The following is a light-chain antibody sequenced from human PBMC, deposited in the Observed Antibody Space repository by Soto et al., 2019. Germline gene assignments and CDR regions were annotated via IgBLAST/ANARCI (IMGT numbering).Light chain of an antibody. J-gene: IGLJ1*01. V-gene: IGLV2-23*01. CDR2: EDS. CDR1: SNDFGAYDL. Sequence: QSALAQPASVSGSPGQSITISCTGTSNDFGAYDLVSWYQHHPGKAPKCIIYEDSKRPSGVSNRFSGSKSGNTASLTISGLQAGDEGYYYCCSYAGSRTLFVFGTGTKVTVL. CDR3: CSYAGSRTLFV.